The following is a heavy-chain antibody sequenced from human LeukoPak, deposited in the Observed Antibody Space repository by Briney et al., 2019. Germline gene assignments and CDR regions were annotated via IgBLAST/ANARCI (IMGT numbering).Heavy chain of an antibody. J-gene: IGHJ6*02. V-gene: IGHV3-23*01. CDR3: AKDQYSSALYGMDV. D-gene: IGHD6-19*01. CDR2: ISGSGGST. CDR1: GFTFSSYA. Sequence: RSGRSLRLSCAASGFTFSSYAMTWVRQAPGKGLEWVSDISGSGGSTYYADSVKGRFTIARDNSKNTLYLQMNSLRAEDTAVYYCAKDQYSSALYGMDVWGQGTTVTVSS.